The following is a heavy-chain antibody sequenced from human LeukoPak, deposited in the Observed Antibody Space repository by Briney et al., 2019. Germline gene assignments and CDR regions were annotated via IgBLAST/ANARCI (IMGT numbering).Heavy chain of an antibody. CDR1: GFTFSSYG. V-gene: IGHV3-30*03. J-gene: IGHJ6*02. D-gene: IGHD2-2*01. CDR2: ISYDGSNK. CDR3: AREIWWSGVPAAASGYYYYYGMDV. Sequence: PGRSLRLSCAASGFTFSSYGMHWVRQAPGKGLEWVAVISYDGSNKYYADSVKGRFTISRDNSKNTLYLQMNSLRAEDTAVYYCAREIWWSGVPAAASGYYYYYGMDVWGQGTTVTVSS.